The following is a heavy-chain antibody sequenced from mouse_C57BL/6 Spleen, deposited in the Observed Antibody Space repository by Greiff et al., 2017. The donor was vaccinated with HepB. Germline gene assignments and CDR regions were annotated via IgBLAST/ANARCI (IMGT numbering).Heavy chain of an antibody. CDR2: IYPCDGDT. D-gene: IGHD3-3*01. Sequence: QVQLQQSGPELVKPGASVKFSCKASGYTFSSYWMHWVKQRPGQGLEWIGRIYPCDGDTNYNRKFKGKATMTADTSSSTAYMQLSSLTSEDSAVYFCARSEGRAFADWGQGTLVTVSA. CDR3: ARSEGRAFAD. CDR1: GYTFSSYW. V-gene: IGHV1-82*01. J-gene: IGHJ3*01.